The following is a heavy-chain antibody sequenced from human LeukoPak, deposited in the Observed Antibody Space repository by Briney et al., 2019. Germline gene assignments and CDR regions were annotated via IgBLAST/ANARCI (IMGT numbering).Heavy chain of an antibody. CDR3: ARGSTVFDY. V-gene: IGHV4-34*01. CDR1: GLSFSGYY. CDR2: INHSGST. J-gene: IGHJ4*02. D-gene: IGHD4-17*01. Sequence: SETLSLTCAVYGLSFSGYYWSWIRQPPGKGLEWIGEINHSGSTNYNPSLKSRVTISVDTSKNQFSLKLSSVTAADTAVYYCARGSTVFDYWGQGTLVTVSS.